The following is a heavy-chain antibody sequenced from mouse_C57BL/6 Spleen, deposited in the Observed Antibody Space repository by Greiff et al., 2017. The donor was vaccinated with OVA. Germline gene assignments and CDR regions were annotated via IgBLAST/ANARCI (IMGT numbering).Heavy chain of an antibody. V-gene: IGHV1-82*01. J-gene: IGHJ2*01. CDR2: IYPGDGDT. D-gene: IGHD2-1*01. CDR3: ARKSGNYYFDY. CDR1: GYAFSSSW. Sequence: VKLMESGPELVKPGASVKISCKASGYAFSSSWMNWVKQRPGKGLEWIGRIYPGDGDTNYNGKFKGKATLTADKSSSTAYMQLSSLTSEDSAVYFCARKSGNYYFDYWGQGTTLTVSS.